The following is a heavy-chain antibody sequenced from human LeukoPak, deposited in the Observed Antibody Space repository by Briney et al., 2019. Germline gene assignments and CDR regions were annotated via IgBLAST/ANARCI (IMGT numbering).Heavy chain of an antibody. CDR1: GGSISSGGYY. D-gene: IGHD1-1*01. V-gene: IGHV4-31*03. CDR3: AGDRLEYLDY. Sequence: SETLSLTCTVSGGSISSGGYYWSWIRQHPGKGLEWIGYIYYSGSTYYNPSLKSRVTISVDTSKNQFSLKLSSVTAADTAVYYCAGDRLEYLDYWGQGTLVTVSS. CDR2: IYYSGST. J-gene: IGHJ4*02.